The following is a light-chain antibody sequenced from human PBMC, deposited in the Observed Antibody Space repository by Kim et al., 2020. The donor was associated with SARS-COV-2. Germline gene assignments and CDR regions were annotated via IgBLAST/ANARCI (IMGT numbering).Light chain of an antibody. CDR1: QDISTY. J-gene: IGKJ1*01. CDR3: QPTYIMPPWT. Sequence: DIQLTQSPSSLSASVGDRVTITCRASQDISTYLNWYQQKPGKAPKFLIYAASSLQSGVPSRFSGSGSGTDFTLTISSVQPEDFATYFCQPTYIMPPWTFGQGNKVGIK. CDR2: AAS. V-gene: IGKV1-39*01.